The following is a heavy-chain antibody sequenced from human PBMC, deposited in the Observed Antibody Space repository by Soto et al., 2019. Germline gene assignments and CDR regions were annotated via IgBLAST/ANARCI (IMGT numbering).Heavy chain of an antibody. CDR3: ARDRVMKGGGDTVDAFDI. Sequence: SQTLSLTCAISGDSVSSNSAAWNWIRQSPSRGLEWLGRTYYRSKWYNDYAVSVKSRITINPDTSKNQFSLQLNSVTPEDTAVYYCARDRVMKGGGDTVDAFDIWGQGTMVTVSS. J-gene: IGHJ3*02. CDR1: GDSVSSNSAA. CDR2: TYYRSKWYN. V-gene: IGHV6-1*01. D-gene: IGHD2-21*01.